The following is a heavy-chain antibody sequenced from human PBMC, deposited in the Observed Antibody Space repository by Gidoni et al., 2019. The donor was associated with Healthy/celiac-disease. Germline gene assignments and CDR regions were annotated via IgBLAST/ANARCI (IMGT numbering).Heavy chain of an antibody. CDR1: GFTFSSYR. J-gene: IGHJ4*02. D-gene: IGHD3-22*01. CDR2: ISSSSSYI. CDR3: ARGYYDSSGYYYALLDY. Sequence: EVQLVESGGGLVKPGGSLRLSCAASGFTFSSYRMNWVRQVPGKGLELVSSISSSSSYIYYADSVKGRFTISRDNAKNSLYLQMNSLRAEDTAVYYCARGYYDSSGYYYALLDYWGQGTLVTVSS. V-gene: IGHV3-21*01.